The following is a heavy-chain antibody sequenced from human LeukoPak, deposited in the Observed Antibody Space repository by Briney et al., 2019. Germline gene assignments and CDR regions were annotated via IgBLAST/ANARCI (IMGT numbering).Heavy chain of an antibody. J-gene: IGHJ4*02. CDR2: SSGSGSTM. CDR1: GFTLSSYE. CDR3: ARELAGSRWDYFDF. V-gene: IGHV3-48*03. Sequence: TGGSLRLSCAASGFTLSSYEMNWVRQAPGKGLEWVSYSSGSGSTMYYADSVKGRFTISRDNAKNSLYLQMNSPRAEDTAVYYCARELAGSRWDYFDFWGQGTLVTVSS. D-gene: IGHD4-23*01.